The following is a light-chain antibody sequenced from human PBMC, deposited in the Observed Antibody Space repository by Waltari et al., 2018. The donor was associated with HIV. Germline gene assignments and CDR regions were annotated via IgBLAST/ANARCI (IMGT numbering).Light chain of an antibody. CDR1: NSDVGAYDY. CDR3: SSYTATTAIV. V-gene: IGLV2-14*01. CDR2: EVS. Sequence: QSVLTQPASVSGSPGQSITISCTGTNSDVGAYDYVSWYQQHPGKAPKLLIYEVSHRPSGISSRFSGSKSGNTASMTISGLQAEDEADYYCSSYTATTAIVFGGGTKVTVL. J-gene: IGLJ3*02.